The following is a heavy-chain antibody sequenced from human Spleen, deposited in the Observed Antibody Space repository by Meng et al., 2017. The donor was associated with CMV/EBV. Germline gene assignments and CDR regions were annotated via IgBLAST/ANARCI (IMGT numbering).Heavy chain of an antibody. Sequence: SGFTISTTGLGGGRIGQRTGQALEWLILIYWNIEKHYSPYLKSRLTITNNTSKTQVVHTMTKMDPVKTATYYCAHGRGGELLPPFDYWGQGTLVTVSS. J-gene: IGHJ4*02. CDR3: AHGRGGELLPPFDY. D-gene: IGHD3-10*01. CDR1: GFTISTTGLG. V-gene: IGHV2-5*01. CDR2: IYWNIEK.